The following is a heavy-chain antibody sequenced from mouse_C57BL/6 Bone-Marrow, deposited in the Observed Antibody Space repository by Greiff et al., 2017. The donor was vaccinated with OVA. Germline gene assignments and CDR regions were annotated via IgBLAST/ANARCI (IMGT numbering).Heavy chain of an antibody. V-gene: IGHV5-4*01. CDR3: AREDFDY. Sequence: DVQLVESGGGLVKPGGSLKLSCAASGFTFSSYAMSWVRQTPEKRLEWVATISDGGSYTYYPDNVKGRFTISRDNAKNNLYMQLSHLKSEDTALYYGAREDFDYWGQGTTLTVSS. CDR1: GFTFSSYA. J-gene: IGHJ2*01. CDR2: ISDGGSYT.